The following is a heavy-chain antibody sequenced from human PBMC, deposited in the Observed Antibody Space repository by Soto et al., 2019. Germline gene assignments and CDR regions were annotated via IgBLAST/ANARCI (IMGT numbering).Heavy chain of an antibody. CDR2: IYPSDSDT. Sequence: GESLKISCKGSGYTFTTSWIAWVRQMPGKGLEWMEIIYPSDSDTRYSPSFQGQVTLSADKSISTAYLQWSSLKASDTAMYYCARVNYNAYGMGVWGQGTTVTVSS. V-gene: IGHV5-51*01. CDR1: GYTFTTSW. D-gene: IGHD3-10*01. J-gene: IGHJ6*02. CDR3: ARVNYNAYGMGV.